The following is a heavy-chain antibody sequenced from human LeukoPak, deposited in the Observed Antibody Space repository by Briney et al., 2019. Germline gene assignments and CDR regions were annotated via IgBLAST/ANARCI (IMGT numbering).Heavy chain of an antibody. CDR1: GFTFSSYG. J-gene: IGHJ4*02. D-gene: IGHD1-26*01. CDR2: IRYDGSNK. V-gene: IGHV3-30*02. Sequence: PGGSLRLSCAASGFTFSSYGMHWVRQAPGKGLEWVAFIRYDGSNKYYADSVKGRFTISRDNSKNTLYLQMNSLRAEDTAVYYCAKPWRPGSGNYDLGHWGQGTLVTVSS. CDR3: AKPWRPGSGNYDLGH.